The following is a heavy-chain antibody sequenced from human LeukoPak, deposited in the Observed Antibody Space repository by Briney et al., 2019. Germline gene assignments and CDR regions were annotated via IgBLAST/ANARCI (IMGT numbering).Heavy chain of an antibody. J-gene: IGHJ4*02. CDR1: GGTFSSYA. Sequence: SVKVSCKASGGTFSSYAISWVRQAPGQGLEWMGGIIPIFGTANYAQKFQGRVTITTDESTSTAYMELSSLRSDDTAVYYCARGTRYYDSLDYWGQGTLVTVSS. CDR3: ARGTRYYDSLDY. V-gene: IGHV1-69*05. D-gene: IGHD3-22*01. CDR2: IIPIFGTA.